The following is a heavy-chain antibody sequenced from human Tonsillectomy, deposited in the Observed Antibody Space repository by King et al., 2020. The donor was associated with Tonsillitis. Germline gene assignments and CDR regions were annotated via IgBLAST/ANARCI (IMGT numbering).Heavy chain of an antibody. CDR2: ISSSSRYI. CDR3: ARDSHPTTGDYFDY. Sequence: VQLVESGGGLVKPGGSLRLSCAASGFTLISYTMNWVRQAPGKGLEWVSSISSSSRYIYYADSVKGRFTISRDNAKNSLYLQMNSLRAEDTAVYYCARDSHPTTGDYFDYWGQGTLVTVSS. J-gene: IGHJ4*02. D-gene: IGHD1-1*01. V-gene: IGHV3-21*01. CDR1: GFTLISYT.